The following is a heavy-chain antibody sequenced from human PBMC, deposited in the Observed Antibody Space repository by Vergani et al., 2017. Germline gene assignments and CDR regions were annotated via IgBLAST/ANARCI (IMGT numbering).Heavy chain of an antibody. Sequence: QVHLVESGGGVVQPGRSLRLSCVVSGFTSSYYCMHWVRQAPGKGLEWVAVISYDGTQKYYADSVKGRFTISIDNSKSTLYLQMNSLRTEDTAVYYCATKSCGTPGCQIGYFREWGQGTLVTVSS. CDR1: GFTSSYYC. CDR3: ATKSCGTPGCQIGYFRE. J-gene: IGHJ1*01. V-gene: IGHV3-30*03. CDR2: ISYDGTQK. D-gene: IGHD1-1*01.